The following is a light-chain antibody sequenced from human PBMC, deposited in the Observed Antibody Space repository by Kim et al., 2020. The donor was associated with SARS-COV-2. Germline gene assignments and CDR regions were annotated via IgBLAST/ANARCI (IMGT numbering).Light chain of an antibody. Sequence: QLVLTQSPSASASLGASVKLTCTLSSGHSDYTIAWHQQQSEKGPRYLMKISSDGSHNNGDGIPDRFSGSSSGPERYLTISSLQSDDEADYYCQTWGTGIVVFGGGTQLTVL. J-gene: IGLJ2*01. V-gene: IGLV4-69*01. CDR1: SGHSDYT. CDR2: ISSDGSH. CDR3: QTWGTGIVV.